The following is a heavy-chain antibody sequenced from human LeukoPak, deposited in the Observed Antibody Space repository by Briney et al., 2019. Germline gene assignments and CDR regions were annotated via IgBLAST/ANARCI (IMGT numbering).Heavy chain of an antibody. Sequence: ASVKVSCKSSGYTFAVYSVNWVRQAPGQGLEWMGGINANSGDTKYAQKFQGRVTLTRDTSINTAYMELRSLRSDDTAVYYCARSERGYCSDTNCYDFDYWGQGTPVTVSS. D-gene: IGHD2-2*01. CDR1: GYTFAVYS. J-gene: IGHJ4*02. CDR3: ARSERGYCSDTNCYDFDY. V-gene: IGHV1-2*02. CDR2: INANSGDT.